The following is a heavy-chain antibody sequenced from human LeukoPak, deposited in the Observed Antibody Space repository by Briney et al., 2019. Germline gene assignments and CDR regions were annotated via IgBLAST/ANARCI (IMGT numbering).Heavy chain of an antibody. CDR3: ASDDSSGYRMYYFDY. J-gene: IGHJ4*02. D-gene: IGHD3-22*01. CDR2: ISYDGSNK. CDR1: GFTFSRYA. V-gene: IGHV3-30*04. Sequence: GGSLRLSCAASGFTFSRYAMHWVRQAPGKGLEWEAVISYDGSNKYYADSVKGRFTISRDNSKNTLYLQMNSLRAEDTAVYYCASDDSSGYRMYYFDYWGQGTLVTVSS.